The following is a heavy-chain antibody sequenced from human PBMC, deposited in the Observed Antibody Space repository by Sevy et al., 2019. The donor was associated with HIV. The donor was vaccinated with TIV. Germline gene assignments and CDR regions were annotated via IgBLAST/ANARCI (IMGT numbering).Heavy chain of an antibody. J-gene: IGHJ4*02. CDR1: GFTFSSYS. D-gene: IGHD2-8*02. CDR2: ISSIGSYI. CDR3: VRVHLVYFDY. V-gene: IGHV3-21*01. Sequence: GGSLRLSCAASGFTFSSYSMNWVRQAPGKGLEWVSSISSIGSYIYYADSVKGRFTISRDNAKNSLYLQMNSLRAEDTAVYYCVRVHLVYFDYWGQGTLVTVSS.